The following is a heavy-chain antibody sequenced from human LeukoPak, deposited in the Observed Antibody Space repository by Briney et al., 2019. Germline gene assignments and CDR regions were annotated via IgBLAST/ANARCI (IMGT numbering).Heavy chain of an antibody. CDR3: ARPLMYYYGSETYFWFDP. V-gene: IGHV3-74*01. J-gene: IGHJ5*02. Sequence: PGGSLRLSCAASGFTFSSYWMHWVRQAPGKGLVWVSRINSDGSSTIYADSVKGRFTISRDNAKNSLSLQMNSLRAEDTAVYYCARPLMYYYGSETYFWFDPWGQGTLVTVSS. CDR2: INSDGSST. CDR1: GFTFSSYW. D-gene: IGHD3-10*01.